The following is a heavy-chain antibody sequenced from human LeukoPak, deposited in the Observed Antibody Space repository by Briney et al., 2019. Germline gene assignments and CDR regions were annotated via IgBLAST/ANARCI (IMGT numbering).Heavy chain of an antibody. V-gene: IGHV1-69*05. CDR3: AMGDSSGYYSSY. CDR1: GGTFSSYA. Sequence: SVKVSCKVSGGTFSSYAISWVRQAPGQGLEWMGRIIPIFGTANYAQKFQGRVTITTDESTSTAYMELSSLRSEDTAVYYCAMGDSSGYYSSYWGQGTLVTVSS. CDR2: IIPIFGTA. J-gene: IGHJ4*02. D-gene: IGHD3-22*01.